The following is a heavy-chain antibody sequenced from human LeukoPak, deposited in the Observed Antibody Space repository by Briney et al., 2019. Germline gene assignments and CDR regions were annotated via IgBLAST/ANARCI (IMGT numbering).Heavy chain of an antibody. Sequence: PGGSLRLSCAASGFTFSSYAMSWVRQAPGKGLEWVSAISGSVGHSTNYAGSVKGRFTISRDNSINTLYLQMNSLRAEDTAVYYCAKDVLQGYSSSWFILYDAFDIWGQGTMVTVSS. CDR1: GFTFSSYA. CDR3: AKDVLQGYSSSWFILYDAFDI. CDR2: ISGSVGHST. J-gene: IGHJ3*02. V-gene: IGHV3-23*01. D-gene: IGHD2-2*01.